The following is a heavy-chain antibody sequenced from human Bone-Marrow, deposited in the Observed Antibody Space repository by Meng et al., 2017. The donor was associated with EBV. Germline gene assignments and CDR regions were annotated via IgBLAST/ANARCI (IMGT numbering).Heavy chain of an antibody. CDR3: ARLDYFDY. J-gene: IGHJ4*02. V-gene: IGHV1-3*01. CDR1: GYTFTSYA. CDR2: INPGNGNT. Sequence: VPVVQFGAEVKKPGALVKVSCKPSGYTFTSYAMHWVRQAPGQRLEWMGWINPGNGNTKYSQKFQGRVTITRDTSASTAYMELSSLRSEDTAVYYCARLDYFDYWGQGTLVTVSS.